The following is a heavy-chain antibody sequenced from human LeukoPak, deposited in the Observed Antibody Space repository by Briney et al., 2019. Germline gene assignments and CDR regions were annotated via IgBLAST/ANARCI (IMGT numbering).Heavy chain of an antibody. Sequence: ASVKVSCKASGGTFSSYAISWVRQAPGQGLEWMGWINPNSGGTNYAQKFQGRVTMTRDTSISTAYMELSRLRSDDTAVYYCARDSPGYETRYYYYYMDVWGKGTTVTISS. V-gene: IGHV1-2*02. CDR2: INPNSGGT. CDR1: GGTFSSYA. CDR3: ARDSPGYETRYYYYYMDV. D-gene: IGHD6-13*01. J-gene: IGHJ6*03.